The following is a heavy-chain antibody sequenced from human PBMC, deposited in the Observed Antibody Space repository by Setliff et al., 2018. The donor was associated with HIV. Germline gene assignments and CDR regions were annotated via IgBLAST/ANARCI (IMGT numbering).Heavy chain of an antibody. Sequence: SETLSLTCSVSGGSVSSTSNYWGWIRQPPGTGLEWIGSIYYSGSTYYNPSLKGRVTISVDTSKNQFSLKLSSVTAADTAVYYCARVQVGGYNFYFDYWGQGTLVTVSS. D-gene: IGHD5-12*01. V-gene: IGHV4-39*01. CDR1: GGSVSSTSNY. CDR3: ARVQVGGYNFYFDY. CDR2: IYYSGST. J-gene: IGHJ4*02.